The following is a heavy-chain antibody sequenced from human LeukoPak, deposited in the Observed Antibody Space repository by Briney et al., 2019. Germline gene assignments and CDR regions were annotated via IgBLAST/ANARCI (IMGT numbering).Heavy chain of an antibody. CDR2: ISSSGNTI. CDR3: ARDRVVCYGSGSYDAFDI. Sequence: GGSLRLSCAASGFTFSSYEMNWVRQAPGKGLEWVSYISSSGNTIYYADSVKGRFTISRDNAKNSLYLQMNSLRAEDTAVYYCARDRVVCYGSGSYDAFDIWGQGTMVTVSS. V-gene: IGHV3-48*03. CDR1: GFTFSSYE. J-gene: IGHJ3*02. D-gene: IGHD3-10*01.